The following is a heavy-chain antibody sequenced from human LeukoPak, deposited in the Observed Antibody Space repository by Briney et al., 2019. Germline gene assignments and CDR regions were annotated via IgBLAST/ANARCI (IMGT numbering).Heavy chain of an antibody. D-gene: IGHD2-15*01. CDR1: AFIASSNY. CDR2: IYSGGST. V-gene: IGHV3-53*01. Sequence: GGSLRLSCTASAFIASSNYMSWVRQAPGKGLEWVSLIYSGGSTYYADSVMGRSTISRDKPNNTLYLQMNSLRAEDTAVYYCATGGRSGVAFESWGQGTLVTVSS. CDR3: ATGGRSGVAFES. J-gene: IGHJ4*02.